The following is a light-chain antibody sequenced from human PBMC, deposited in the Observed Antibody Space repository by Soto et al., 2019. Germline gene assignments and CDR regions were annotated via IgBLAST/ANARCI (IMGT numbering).Light chain of an antibody. CDR1: QSVKSNY. J-gene: IGKJ2*01. V-gene: IGKV3-20*01. Sequence: ETVLTQSPGTVSLSPGERATLSCRTSQSVKSNYLAWYQQKPGQAPRLLIYGVFNRATGIPDRFSGSGSGTDFTLTISGLEPEDSAVYYCHHYDGSPLTFGQGTKLEIK. CDR2: GVF. CDR3: HHYDGSPLT.